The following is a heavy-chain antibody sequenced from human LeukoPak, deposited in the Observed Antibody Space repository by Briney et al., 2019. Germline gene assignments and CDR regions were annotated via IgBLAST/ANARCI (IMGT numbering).Heavy chain of an antibody. CDR1: GGSISSGGYY. V-gene: IGHV4-31*03. J-gene: IGHJ6*03. CDR2: IYDSGST. CDR3: ARLGRYDFWSGYYPLYYYYYMDV. Sequence: PSETLSLTCTVSGGSISSGGYYWSWIRQHPGKGLEWIGYIYDSGSTYYNPSLKSRVTISVDTSKNQFSLKLSSVTAADTAVYYCARLGRYDFWSGYYPLYYYYYMDVWGKGTTVTVSS. D-gene: IGHD3-3*01.